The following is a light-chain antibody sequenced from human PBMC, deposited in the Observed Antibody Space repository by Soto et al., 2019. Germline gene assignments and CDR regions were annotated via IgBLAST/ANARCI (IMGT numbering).Light chain of an antibody. CDR1: QSISFW. CDR3: QQYNSYVLT. J-gene: IGKJ4*01. V-gene: IGKV1-5*01. CDR2: DAS. Sequence: DIQMTQSPSTLAASVGDRVTITCRASQSISFWLAWYQQKPGKAPKLLIFDASTLERGVPSRFSGSGSGTEFTLTISSLQPDDFATYYCQQYNSYVLTSGGGTKVEI.